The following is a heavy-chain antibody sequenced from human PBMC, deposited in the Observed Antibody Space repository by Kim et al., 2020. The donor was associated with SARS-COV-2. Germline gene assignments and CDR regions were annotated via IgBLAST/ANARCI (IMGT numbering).Heavy chain of an antibody. CDR3: ARQGGDPGSYKSPTDY. Sequence: SETLSLTCTVSGGSISSSSYYWGWIRQPPGKGLEWIGSIYYSGSTYYNPSLKSRVTISVDTSKNQFSLKLSSVTAADTAVYYCARQGGDPGSYKSPTDYWSQGTLVTVSS. D-gene: IGHD3-10*01. J-gene: IGHJ4*02. V-gene: IGHV4-39*01. CDR2: IYYSGST. CDR1: GGSISSSSYY.